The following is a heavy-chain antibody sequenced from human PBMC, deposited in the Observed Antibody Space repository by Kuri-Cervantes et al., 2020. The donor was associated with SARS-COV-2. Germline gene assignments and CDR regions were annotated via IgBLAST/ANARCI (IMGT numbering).Heavy chain of an antibody. CDR1: DDSISSGYY. J-gene: IGHJ4*02. CDR3: ARNWGRYYFDY. D-gene: IGHD7-27*01. CDR2: IYYSGST. Sequence: SQTLSLTCAVSDDSISSGYYWGWIRQPPGKGLEWIGSIYYSGSTYYNPSLKSRVTISVDTSKNQFSLKLSSVTAADTAVYYCARNWGRYYFDYWGQGTLVTVSS. V-gene: IGHV4-38-2*01.